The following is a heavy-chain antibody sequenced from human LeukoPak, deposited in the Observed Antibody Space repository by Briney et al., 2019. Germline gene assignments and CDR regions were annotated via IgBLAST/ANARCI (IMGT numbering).Heavy chain of an antibody. CDR3: ARGSGYCSSTSCSMDYYYYYGMDV. CDR1: GFTFSDYY. D-gene: IGHD2-2*01. CDR2: ISSSGSTI. V-gene: IGHV3-11*01. Sequence: GGSLRLSCAASGFTFSDYYMSWIRQAPGKGLEWVSYISSSGSTIYYADSVKGRFTISRDNAKNSLYLQMNSLRAEDTAVYYCARGSGYCSSTSCSMDYYYYYGMDVWGQGTTVTVSS. J-gene: IGHJ6*02.